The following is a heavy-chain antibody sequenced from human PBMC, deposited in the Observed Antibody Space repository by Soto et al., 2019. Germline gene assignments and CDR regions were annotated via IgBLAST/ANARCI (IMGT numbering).Heavy chain of an antibody. D-gene: IGHD2-2*03. CDR1: GYTFTSYD. J-gene: IGHJ6*04. Sequence: ASVKVSCKASGYTFTSYDINCVRQATGQGLEWMGWMNPNSGNTGYAQKFQGRVTMTRNTSISTAYMELSSLRSEDTAVYYCARAFGYCSSTSCPHVWGKGTTVTVSS. CDR2: MNPNSGNT. CDR3: ARAFGYCSSTSCPHV. V-gene: IGHV1-8*01.